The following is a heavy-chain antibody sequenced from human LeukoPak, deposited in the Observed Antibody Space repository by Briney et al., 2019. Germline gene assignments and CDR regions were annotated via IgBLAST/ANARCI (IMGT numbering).Heavy chain of an antibody. CDR1: GGSFSGYY. D-gene: IGHD3-3*01. J-gene: IGHJ5*02. CDR3: ARVRFLEWLLDWFDP. Sequence: PSETLSLTCAVYGGSFSGYYWSWIRQPPGKGLEWIGSIYHSGSTYYNPSLKSRVTISVDTSKNQFSLKLSSVTAADTAVYYCARVRFLEWLLDWFDPWGQGTLVTVSS. V-gene: IGHV4-34*01. CDR2: IYHSGST.